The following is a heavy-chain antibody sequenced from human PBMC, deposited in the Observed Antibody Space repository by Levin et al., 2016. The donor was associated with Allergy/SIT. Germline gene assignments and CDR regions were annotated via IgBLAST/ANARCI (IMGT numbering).Heavy chain of an antibody. CDR1: GFTFSSYA. J-gene: IGHJ4*02. CDR2: ISSNGGST. CDR3: AKRRLGGGSYRAYFDY. D-gene: IGHD1-26*01. Sequence: GESLKISCSASGFTFSSYAMHWVRQAPGKGLEYVSAISSNGGSTYYADSVKGRFTISRDNSKNTLYLQMNSLRAEDTAVYYCAKRRLGGGSYRAYFDYWGQGTLVTVSS. V-gene: IGHV3-64*04.